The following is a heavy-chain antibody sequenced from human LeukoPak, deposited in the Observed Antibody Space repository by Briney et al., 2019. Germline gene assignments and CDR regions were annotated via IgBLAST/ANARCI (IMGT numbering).Heavy chain of an antibody. V-gene: IGHV3-48*03. CDR3: ARRRTTVTTSLDY. D-gene: IGHD4-17*01. CDR2: ISSSGTTI. CDR1: GFTFSSYE. Sequence: GGSLRLSCAASGFTFSSYEMNWVRQAPGKVLEWVSYISSSGTTIYYADSVKGRFTISRDNAKNSLYLQMNSLRAEDTAVYYCARRRTTVTTSLDYWGQGTLVTVSS. J-gene: IGHJ4*02.